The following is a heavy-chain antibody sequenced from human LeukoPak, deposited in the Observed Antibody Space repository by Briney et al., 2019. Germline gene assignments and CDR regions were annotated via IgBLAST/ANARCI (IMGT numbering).Heavy chain of an antibody. J-gene: IGHJ5*02. V-gene: IGHV1-69*01. Sequence: SVKVSCKASGGTFGSYAISWVRQAPGQGLEWMGGIIPIFGTANYAQKFQGRVTITADESTSTAYMELSSLRSEDTAVYYCARVARWLQFNWFDPWGQGTLVTVSS. CDR1: GGTFGSYA. CDR2: IIPIFGTA. D-gene: IGHD5-24*01. CDR3: ARVARWLQFNWFDP.